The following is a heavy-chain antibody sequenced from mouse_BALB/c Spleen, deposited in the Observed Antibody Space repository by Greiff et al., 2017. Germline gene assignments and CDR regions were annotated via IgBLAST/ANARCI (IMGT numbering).Heavy chain of an antibody. D-gene: IGHD2-3*01. CDR2: LWWDDVK. CDR3: ARILYDSYVYYDAMDY. J-gene: IGHJ4*01. V-gene: IGHV8-8*01. Sequence: QVTLKVSGPGILQPSQTLSLTCSSSGFSLSNSGMGVGWIRPPSGKGLEWLAHLWWDDVKCYNPALKSRLTISKDTSSSQLFLKIASVYTADTATYYCARILYDSYVYYDAMDYWGQGTSVTVSA. CDR1: GFSLSNSGMG.